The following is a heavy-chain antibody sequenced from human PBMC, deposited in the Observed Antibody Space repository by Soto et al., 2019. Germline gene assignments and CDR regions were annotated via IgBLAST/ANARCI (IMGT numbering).Heavy chain of an antibody. CDR2: SYWDDDK. J-gene: IGHJ4*02. V-gene: IGHV2-5*02. Sequence: SGPTLVNPTQPLTLPYTFSGVSLSTSGGGGGWIRRPQGKALEWLALSYWDDDKRYSPSQKSRPTITKDTSKNQVVLTMTNMAPVDTATYYCAHRGDTVGATAFDYWGQGTLVTVSS. CDR1: GVSLSTSGGG. CDR3: AHRGDTVGATAFDY. D-gene: IGHD1-26*01.